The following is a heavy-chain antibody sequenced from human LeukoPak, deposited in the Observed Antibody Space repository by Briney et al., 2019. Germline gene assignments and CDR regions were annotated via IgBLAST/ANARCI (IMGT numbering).Heavy chain of an antibody. CDR1: GYTFTGYY. V-gene: IGHV1-2*02. CDR2: INPNSGGT. CDR3: ARLSDYYDSSGTEYFQH. D-gene: IGHD3-22*01. J-gene: IGHJ1*01. Sequence: ASVKVSCKASGYTFTGYYMHWVRQAPGQGLEWMGWINPNSGGTNYAQKFQGRVTMTSDTSISTAYMELSRLRSDDTAVYYCARLSDYYDSSGTEYFQHWGQGTLVTVSS.